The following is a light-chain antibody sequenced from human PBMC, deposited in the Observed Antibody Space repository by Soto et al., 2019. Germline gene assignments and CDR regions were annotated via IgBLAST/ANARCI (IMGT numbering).Light chain of an antibody. CDR1: ASNIGGKS. CDR3: AAWDGSRWV. Sequence: QSVLAQPPSASGTPGQRVTISCSGSASNIGGKSISWFQQPPGTAPQLLIHADYQRPSGVPGRFSGSKSGTSASLTIAGLQSEDEADYYCAAWDGSRWVFGGGTKVTVL. V-gene: IGLV1-44*01. CDR2: ADY. J-gene: IGLJ2*01.